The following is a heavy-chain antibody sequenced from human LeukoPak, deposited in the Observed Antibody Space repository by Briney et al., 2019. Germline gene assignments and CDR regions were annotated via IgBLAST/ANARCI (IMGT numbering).Heavy chain of an antibody. CDR3: ARAKRLDSSGYYYSS. J-gene: IGHJ5*02. Sequence: SVKVSCKASGGTFSSYAISWVRQAPGQGLEWMGGIIPIFGTANYAQKFHGRVTITADESTSTAYMELSSLRSEDTAVYYCARAKRLDSSGYYYSSWGQGTLVTVSS. V-gene: IGHV1-69*01. CDR2: IIPIFGTA. D-gene: IGHD3-22*01. CDR1: GGTFSSYA.